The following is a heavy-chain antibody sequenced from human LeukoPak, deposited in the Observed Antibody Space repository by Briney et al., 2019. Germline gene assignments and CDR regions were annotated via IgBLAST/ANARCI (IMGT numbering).Heavy chain of an antibody. J-gene: IGHJ2*01. V-gene: IGHV3-48*01. CDR1: GFTFSSYS. CDR2: ISSSSSTI. D-gene: IGHD3-16*01. CDR3: AAFYDYVWGSEWYFDL. Sequence: GGSLRLSCAASGFTFSSYSMNWVRQAPGKGLEWVSYISSSSSTIYYADSVKGRFTISRDNAKNSLYLQMNSLRAEGTAVYYCAAFYDYVWGSEWYFDLWGRGTLVTVSS.